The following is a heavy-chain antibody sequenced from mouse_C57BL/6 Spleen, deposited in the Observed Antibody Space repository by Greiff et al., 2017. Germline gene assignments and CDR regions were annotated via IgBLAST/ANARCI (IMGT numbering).Heavy chain of an antibody. Sequence: DVKLVESGGGLVKPGGSLKLSCAASGFTFSSYAMSWVRQTPEKRLEWVATISDGGSYTYYPDNVKGRFPISRDNAKNNLYLQMSHLKSEDTAMYYCARDGGLPAWFAYWGQGTLVTVSA. J-gene: IGHJ3*01. D-gene: IGHD2-4*01. CDR1: GFTFSSYA. CDR3: ARDGGLPAWFAY. CDR2: ISDGGSYT. V-gene: IGHV5-4*01.